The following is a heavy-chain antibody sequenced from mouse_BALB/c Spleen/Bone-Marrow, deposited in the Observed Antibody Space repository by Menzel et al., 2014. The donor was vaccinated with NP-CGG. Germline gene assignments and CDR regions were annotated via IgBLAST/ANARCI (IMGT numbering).Heavy chain of an antibody. CDR1: GYSFTDYN. J-gene: IGHJ1*01. CDR2: IGPYNGGT. CDR3: TREHGWYFDV. Sequence: VQPKQSGPELVKPGASVKVSCKASGYSFTDYNMYWVKQSHGKSLEWIGYIGPYNGGTTYNQKFKGKATLTADKSSSTAFMHLNSLTSEDSSVYYCTREHGWYFDVWGAGTTVTVSS. V-gene: IGHV1S135*01.